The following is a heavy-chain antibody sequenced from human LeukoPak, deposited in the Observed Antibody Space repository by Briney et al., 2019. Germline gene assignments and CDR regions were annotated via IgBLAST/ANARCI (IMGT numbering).Heavy chain of an antibody. V-gene: IGHV4-34*01. D-gene: IGHD5-18*01. Sequence: SETLSLTCTVSGGSISSYYWSWIRQPPGKGLEWIGEINHSGSTNYNPSLKSRVTISVDTSKNQFSLKLSSVTAADTAVYYCARAGYSYGMLNFDYWGQGTLVTVSS. J-gene: IGHJ4*02. CDR3: ARAGYSYGMLNFDY. CDR2: INHSGST. CDR1: GGSISSYY.